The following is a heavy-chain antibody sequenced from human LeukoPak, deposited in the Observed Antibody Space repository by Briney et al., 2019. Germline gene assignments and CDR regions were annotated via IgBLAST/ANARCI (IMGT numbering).Heavy chain of an antibody. V-gene: IGHV3-53*01. CDR2: IYSGGST. CDR1: GFTVSSNY. J-gene: IGHJ4*02. D-gene: IGHD2-21*02. Sequence: GGSLRLSCAASGFTVSSNYMSWVRQAPGKGLEWVSVIYSGGSTYYADSVKGRFTISRDNAKNSLYLQMNSLRAEDTAVYYCARNAFCGGDCWGVSGIYYFDCWGQGTLVTVSS. CDR3: ARNAFCGGDCWGVSGIYYFDC.